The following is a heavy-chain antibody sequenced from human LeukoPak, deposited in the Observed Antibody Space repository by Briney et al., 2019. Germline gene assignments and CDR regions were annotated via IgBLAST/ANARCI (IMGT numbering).Heavy chain of an antibody. D-gene: IGHD3-10*01. V-gene: IGHV4-39*07. CDR3: ARVGPGDIRPLDY. CDR1: GGSISSSSYY. J-gene: IGHJ4*02. CDR2: IYYSGST. Sequence: SETLSLTCTVSGGSISSSSYYWGWIRQPPGKGLEWIGSIYYSGSTYYNPSLKSRVTISVDTSKNQFSLKLSSVTAADTAVYYCARVGPGDIRPLDYWGQGTLVTVSS.